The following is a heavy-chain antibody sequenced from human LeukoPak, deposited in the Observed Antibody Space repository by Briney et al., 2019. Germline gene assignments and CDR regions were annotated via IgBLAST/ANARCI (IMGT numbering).Heavy chain of an antibody. CDR3: ARGGSYLSAFDI. V-gene: IGHV3-53*01. J-gene: IGHJ3*02. CDR2: IYSGGST. Sequence: PGGSLRLSCAASGFTVNSTYMSWVRQAPGKGLEWVSIIYSGGSTFYADSVKGRFTISRDNSKNTLYLQMNSLRAEDTAVYYCARGGSYLSAFDIWGQGTMVTVSS. CDR1: GFTVNSTY. D-gene: IGHD1-26*01.